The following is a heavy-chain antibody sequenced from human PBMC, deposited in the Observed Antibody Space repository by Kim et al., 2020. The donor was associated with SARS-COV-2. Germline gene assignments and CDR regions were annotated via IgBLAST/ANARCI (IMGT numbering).Heavy chain of an antibody. CDR1: GGSFSAYY. CDR3: ARGTRQWLVRGPYYYYMDV. CDR2: INHSGST. J-gene: IGHJ6*03. V-gene: IGHV4-34*01. Sequence: SETLSLTCAVYGGSFSAYYSSWIRQPPGKGLEWIGEINHSGSTNYNPSPKSRVTISVDTSKNQFSLKLSSVTAADTAVYYCARGTRQWLVRGPYYYYMDVWGKGTTVTVSS. D-gene: IGHD6-19*01.